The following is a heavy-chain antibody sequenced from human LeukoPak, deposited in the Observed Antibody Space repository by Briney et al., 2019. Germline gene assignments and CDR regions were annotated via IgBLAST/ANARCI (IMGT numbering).Heavy chain of an antibody. J-gene: IGHJ4*02. V-gene: IGHV3-30*18. D-gene: IGHD5-12*01. CDR2: MSNDGVNR. CDR1: XXTFSIFG. CDR3: AKERGYSGYFDY. Sequence: XAXSXXTFSIFGMHWVRQAPXTGLEWVALMSNDGVNRYYADSVKGRFTISRDNSKNTLYLQMNSLRAEDTALYYCAKERGYSGYFDYWGQGTLVTVSS.